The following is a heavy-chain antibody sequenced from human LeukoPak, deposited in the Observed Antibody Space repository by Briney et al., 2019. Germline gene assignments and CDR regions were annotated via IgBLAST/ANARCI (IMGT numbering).Heavy chain of an antibody. V-gene: IGHV3-20*04. CDR3: ARDPQSMGTFNI. Sequence: GGSLRLSCAASGFIVSTNYMSWVRQAPGKGLEWVSSINWNAGSTTYADSVKGRFTISRDNAKNSLYLQMNSLRAEDTALYYCARDPQSMGTFNIWGQGTMVTVSS. CDR2: INWNAGST. J-gene: IGHJ3*02. D-gene: IGHD7-27*01. CDR1: GFIVSTNY.